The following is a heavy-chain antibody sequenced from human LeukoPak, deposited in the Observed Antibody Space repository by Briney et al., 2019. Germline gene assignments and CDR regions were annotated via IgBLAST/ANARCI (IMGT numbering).Heavy chain of an antibody. CDR1: GFTVSSNY. CDR2: IYSGGST. J-gene: IGHJ3*02. CDR3: ARIYRAAPHAFDI. V-gene: IGHV3-53*01. Sequence: PGGSLRLSCAASGFTVSSNYMSWVRQAPGKGLEWVSVIYSGGSTYYADSVKGRFTISRDNSKNTLYLQMNSLRAEGTAVYYCARIYRAAPHAFDIWGQGTMVTVSS. D-gene: IGHD6-6*01.